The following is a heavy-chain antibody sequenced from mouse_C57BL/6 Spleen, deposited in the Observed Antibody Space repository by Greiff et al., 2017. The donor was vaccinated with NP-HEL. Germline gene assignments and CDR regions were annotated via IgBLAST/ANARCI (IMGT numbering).Heavy chain of an antibody. CDR1: GYTFTSYW. J-gene: IGHJ3*01. Sequence: QVQLQQPGAELVRPGSSVKLSCKASGYTFTSYWMDWVKQRPGQGLEWIGNIYPSDSETHYNQKFKDKATLTVDKSYSTAYIQISSLTSEDSAVYYCASRGFYGSSPFAYWGQGTLVTVSA. V-gene: IGHV1-61*01. CDR2: IYPSDSET. CDR3: ASRGFYGSSPFAY. D-gene: IGHD1-1*01.